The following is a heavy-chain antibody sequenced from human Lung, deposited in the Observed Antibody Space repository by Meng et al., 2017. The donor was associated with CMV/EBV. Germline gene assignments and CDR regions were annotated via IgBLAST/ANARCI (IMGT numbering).Heavy chain of an antibody. CDR2: INSDGSYT. J-gene: IGHJ4*02. V-gene: IGHV3-74*01. CDR1: GFTFRSSW. D-gene: IGHD2-21*01. CDR3: ARGSALNSH. Sequence: LSCADSGFTFRSSWMHWVRQVPGKGLVWVSHINSDGSYTNYADSVKGRFTISRDNAKNTLYLQMISLRAEDAAIYYCARGSALNSHWGQGTLVTVSS.